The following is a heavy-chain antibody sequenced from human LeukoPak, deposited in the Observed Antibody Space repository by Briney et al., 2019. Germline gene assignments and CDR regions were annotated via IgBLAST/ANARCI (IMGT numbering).Heavy chain of an antibody. CDR2: ISAYNGNT. J-gene: IGHJ4*02. V-gene: IGHV1-18*01. D-gene: IGHD5-18*01. CDR1: GYTFTSYG. Sequence: GASVKVSCKASGYTFTSYGISWVRQAPGQGLEWMGWISAYNGNTNYAQKLQGRVTMTRDTSISTAYMELSRLRSDDTAVYYCARELGEYSYGPLTYWGQGTLVTVSS. CDR3: ARELGEYSYGPLTY.